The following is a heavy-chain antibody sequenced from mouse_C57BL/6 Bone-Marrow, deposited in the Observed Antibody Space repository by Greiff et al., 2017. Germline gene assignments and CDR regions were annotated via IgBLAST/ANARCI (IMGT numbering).Heavy chain of an antibody. V-gene: IGHV1-59*01. CDR2: IDPSDSYT. CDR3: ARWGNGRLAY. J-gene: IGHJ3*01. CDR1: GYTFTSYW. D-gene: IGHD4-1*01. Sequence: QVQLQQPGAELVRPGTSVKLSCKASGYTFTSYWMHWVKQRPGQGLEWIGVIDPSDSYTNYNQKFKGKATLTVDTSSSTAYMQLSSLTSEDSAVYYCARWGNGRLAYWGQGTLVTVSA.